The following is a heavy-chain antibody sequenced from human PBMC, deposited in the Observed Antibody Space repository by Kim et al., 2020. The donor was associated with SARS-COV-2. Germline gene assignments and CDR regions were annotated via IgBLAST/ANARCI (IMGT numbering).Heavy chain of an antibody. D-gene: IGHD6-13*01. V-gene: IGHV4-34*01. J-gene: IGHJ4*02. CDR3: ARAGIAAAGTAIYYFDY. Sequence: SETLSLTCAVYAGSFSGYYWSWIRQPPGKGLEWIGEINHSGSTNYNPSLKSRVTISVDTSKNQFSLKLSSVTAADTAVYYCARAGIAAAGTAIYYFDYWGQGTLVTVSS. CDR2: INHSGST. CDR1: AGSFSGYY.